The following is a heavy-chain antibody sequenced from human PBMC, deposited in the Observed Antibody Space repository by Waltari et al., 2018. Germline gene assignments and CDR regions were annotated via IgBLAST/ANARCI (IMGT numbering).Heavy chain of an antibody. CDR3: ATVLSTGEQVGR. CDR1: GFPFSGYW. Sequence: EVQLAESGGGLVQPGGSLRLSCAAPGFPFSGYWMHWVRHAPGKGPMWVSRINTDGSSTTYADSVKGRFTVSRDNARNTLYLQMDTLRAEDTAVYYCATVLSTGEQVGRWGQGTLVTVSS. D-gene: IGHD3-10*01. V-gene: IGHV3-74*01. J-gene: IGHJ4*02. CDR2: INTDGSST.